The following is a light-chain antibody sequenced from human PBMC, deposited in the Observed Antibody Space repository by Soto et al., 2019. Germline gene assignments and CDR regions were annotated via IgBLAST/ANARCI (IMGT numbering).Light chain of an antibody. Sequence: QSVLTQPASVSGSPGQSITISCSGTSSDVGAYHLVSWYQHHPGKVPQLIIHETTKRPSGVSNRFSGSKSGNTASLTISGLQAEDEADYYCCSYTGSYTLMFGGGTQVTVL. CDR3: CSYTGSYTLM. CDR2: ETT. V-gene: IGLV2-23*01. CDR1: SSDVGAYHL. J-gene: IGLJ3*02.